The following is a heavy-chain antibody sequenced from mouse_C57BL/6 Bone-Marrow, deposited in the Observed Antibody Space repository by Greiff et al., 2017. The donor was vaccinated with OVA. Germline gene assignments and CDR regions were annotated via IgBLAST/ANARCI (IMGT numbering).Heavy chain of an antibody. CDR2: IWGVGST. D-gene: IGHD2-3*01. CDR1: GFSLTSYG. CDR3: DDGHYYAMDY. V-gene: IGHV2-6*01. Sequence: VQLVESGPGLVAPSQSLSITCTVSGFSLTSYGVDWVRQSPGKGLEWLGVIWGVGSTNYNSALKSRLSISKDNSKSQVFLKMNSLQTDDTAMYYSDDGHYYAMDYWGQGTSVTVSS. J-gene: IGHJ4*01.